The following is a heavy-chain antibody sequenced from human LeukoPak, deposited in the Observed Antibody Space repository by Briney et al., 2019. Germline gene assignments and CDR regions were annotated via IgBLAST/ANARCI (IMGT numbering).Heavy chain of an antibody. D-gene: IGHD3-16*02. Sequence: GGSLRLSCAASGFTFSNARMSWVRQAPGKGLEWVGRIKSKTDGGTTDYAAPVKGRFTISRDDSKNTLYLQMNSLKTEDTAVYYCTTDPLYDYVWGSYRYGFDYWGQGTLVTVSS. J-gene: IGHJ4*02. CDR3: TTDPLYDYVWGSYRYGFDY. CDR1: GFTFSNAR. CDR2: IKSKTDGGTT. V-gene: IGHV3-15*01.